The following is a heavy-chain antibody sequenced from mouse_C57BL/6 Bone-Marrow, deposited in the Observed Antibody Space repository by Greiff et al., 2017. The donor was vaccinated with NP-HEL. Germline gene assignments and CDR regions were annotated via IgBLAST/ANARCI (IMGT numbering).Heavy chain of an antibody. Sequence: QVQLQQSGPGLVAPSQSLSITCTVSGFSLTSYAISWVRQPPGKGLAWLGVIWTGGGTHSNSALKSRLSISKDNSKSQVFLKMNSLQTDDTARYYCARNAVYYYGSSFDYWGQGTTLTVSS. CDR2: IWTGGGT. V-gene: IGHV2-9-1*01. CDR1: GFSLTSYA. CDR3: ARNAVYYYGSSFDY. D-gene: IGHD1-1*01. J-gene: IGHJ2*01.